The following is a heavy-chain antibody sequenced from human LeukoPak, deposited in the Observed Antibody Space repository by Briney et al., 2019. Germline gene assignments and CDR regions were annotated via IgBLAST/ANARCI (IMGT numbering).Heavy chain of an antibody. J-gene: IGHJ3*02. Sequence: QPGGSLRLSCAASGFTFSSYGMHWVRQAPGKGLEWVAVIWYDGSNKYYADSVKGRFTISRDNSKNTLYLQMNSLRAEDTAVYYCARDEVTWGAFDIWGQGTMVTVSS. CDR1: GFTFSSYG. D-gene: IGHD2-21*02. CDR2: IWYDGSNK. V-gene: IGHV3-33*01. CDR3: ARDEVTWGAFDI.